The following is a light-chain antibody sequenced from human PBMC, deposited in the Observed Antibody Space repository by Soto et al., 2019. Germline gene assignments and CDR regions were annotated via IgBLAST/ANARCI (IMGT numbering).Light chain of an antibody. CDR3: SSYTSRSTHV. CDR2: DVS. J-gene: IGLJ1*01. V-gene: IGLV2-14*01. CDR1: SSDVGGYNY. Sequence: QSVPTQPAPLSASPGQSLTISCTGTSSDVGGYNYVSWYQQHPGKAPKLMIYDVSNRPSGVSDRFSGSKSGNTASLTISGLQAEDEADYYCSSYTSRSTHVFGTGTKVTVL.